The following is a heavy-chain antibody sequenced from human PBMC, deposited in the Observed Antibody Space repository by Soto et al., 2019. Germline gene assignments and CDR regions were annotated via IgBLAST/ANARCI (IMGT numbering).Heavy chain of an antibody. J-gene: IGHJ4*02. D-gene: IGHD1-26*01. Sequence: GGSLRLSCAASGFTFSSYAMHWVHQAPGKGLEWVAVISYDGSNKYYADSVKGRFTISRDNSKNTLYLQMNSLRAEDTAVYYCARDPREYSGSYEYYFDYWGQGTLVTVSS. CDR1: GFTFSSYA. CDR2: ISYDGSNK. V-gene: IGHV3-30-3*01. CDR3: ARDPREYSGSYEYYFDY.